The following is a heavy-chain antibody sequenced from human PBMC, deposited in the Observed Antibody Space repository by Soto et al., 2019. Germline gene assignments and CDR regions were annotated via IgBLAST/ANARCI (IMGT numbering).Heavy chain of an antibody. CDR1: GGSISSGDYY. D-gene: IGHD1-1*01. Sequence: QVQLQEAGPGLVKPSQTLSLTCTVSGGSISSGDYYWSWIRQHPGKGLAWIGYIYYSGSTYYNPSLRSRVTISVASSENQFSLKLSSVTAADTAVYYCARWPQLKPRFDYWGQGTLVTFSS. J-gene: IGHJ4*02. V-gene: IGHV4-31*03. CDR3: ARWPQLKPRFDY. CDR2: IYYSGST.